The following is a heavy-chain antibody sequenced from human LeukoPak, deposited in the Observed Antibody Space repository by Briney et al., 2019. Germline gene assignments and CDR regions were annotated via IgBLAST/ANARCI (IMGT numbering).Heavy chain of an antibody. CDR2: IYTSGTI. D-gene: IGHD3-22*01. CDR1: GGSISSYY. J-gene: IGHJ4*02. V-gene: IGHV4-4*07. Sequence: SETLSLTCTVSGGSISSYYWSWIRQPAGTALEWIGRIYTSGTITYNPSLKSRVTISVKTSKNQFSLKLSSVTAADTAVYYCARVTGYMIEDYFDYWGQGTLVTVSS. CDR3: ARVTGYMIEDYFDY.